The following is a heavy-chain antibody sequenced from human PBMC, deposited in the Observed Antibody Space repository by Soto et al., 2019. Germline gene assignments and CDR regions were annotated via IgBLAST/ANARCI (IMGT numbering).Heavy chain of an antibody. J-gene: IGHJ4*02. CDR3: TTASQWLPPYS. V-gene: IGHV3-23*01. D-gene: IGHD6-19*01. Sequence: EVRLLESGGGLVQPGGSLRLSCAASGFTFSNYAMTWVRQAPGKGLEWVSGLNGSGGSTSSADSVKGRFAISRDNSKNTLYLQMNSLRDGDTAVYYCTTASQWLPPYSWGQGALVTVSS. CDR2: LNGSGGST. CDR1: GFTFSNYA.